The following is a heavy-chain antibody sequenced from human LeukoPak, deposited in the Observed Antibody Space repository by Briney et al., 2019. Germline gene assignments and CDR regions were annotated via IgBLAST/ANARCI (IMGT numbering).Heavy chain of an antibody. CDR1: GGSFSGYY. D-gene: IGHD2-15*01. Sequence: SENLSRKCAVYGGSFSGYYWIWIRQPPGKGREWMGEINHSGSTNYNPSLKSRVTISVDTSKNQFSLKLSSVTAADTAVYYCARGEALDCSGGSCYSDYWGQGTLVTVSS. CDR3: ARGEALDCSGGSCYSDY. J-gene: IGHJ4*02. CDR2: INHSGST. V-gene: IGHV4-34*01.